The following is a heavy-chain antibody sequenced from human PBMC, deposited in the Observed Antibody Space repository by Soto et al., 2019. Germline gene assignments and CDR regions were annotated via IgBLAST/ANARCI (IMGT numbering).Heavy chain of an antibody. D-gene: IGHD3-10*01. CDR1: GFTFSTYS. V-gene: IGHV3-48*01. CDR2: ISSSSNTI. CDR3: ASGYGSGVPFDY. Sequence: GSLRLSCAASGFTFSTYSMNWVRQAPGKGLEWVSYISSSSNTIFYTDSVKGRFTVSRDNAKNSLYLQMNSLRAEDTAVYYCASGYGSGVPFDYWGQGTLVTVSS. J-gene: IGHJ4*02.